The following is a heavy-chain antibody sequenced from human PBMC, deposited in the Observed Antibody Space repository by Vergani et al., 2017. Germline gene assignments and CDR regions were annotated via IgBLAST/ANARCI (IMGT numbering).Heavy chain of an antibody. CDR3: AKDAYYGGNSGYFQH. CDR2: ISWNSGSI. J-gene: IGHJ1*01. Sequence: EVQLVESGGGLVQPGRSLRLSCAASGFTFDDYAMHWVRQAPGKGLGWVSGISWNSGSIGYADSVKGRFTISRDNAKNSLYLQMNSLSAEDTAWYYCAKDAYYGGNSGYFQHWGQGTLVTVSS. V-gene: IGHV3-9*01. CDR1: GFTFDDYA. D-gene: IGHD4-23*01.